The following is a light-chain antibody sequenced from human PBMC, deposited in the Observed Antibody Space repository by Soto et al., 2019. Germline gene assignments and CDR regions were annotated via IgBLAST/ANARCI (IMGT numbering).Light chain of an antibody. Sequence: DIQVTRSRSSLSESVGDEVTITCRASQTIMTYLNWYQLKPGKPPRLLIYAASSLQSGVPSRFSGSGSGTDFTLTISSLQPEDFATYSCQQSYNSPQTFGQGTKVDIK. CDR1: QTIMTY. CDR3: QQSYNSPQT. V-gene: IGKV1-39*01. J-gene: IGKJ1*01. CDR2: AAS.